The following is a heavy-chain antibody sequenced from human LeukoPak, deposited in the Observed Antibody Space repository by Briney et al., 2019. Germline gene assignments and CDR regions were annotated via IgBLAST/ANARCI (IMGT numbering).Heavy chain of an antibody. CDR3: ARDPMTLVTSRSAVDGNPPEY. D-gene: IGHD4-17*01. CDR1: GFSVSSDY. J-gene: IGHJ4*02. CDR2: IYSGGST. Sequence: GGSLRLSCTGSGFSVSSDYMSWVRQAPGKGLEWVSLIYSGGSTYYADSVKGRFTISRDNSKNTLYLQMNSLRAEDTAVYYCARDPMTLVTSRSAVDGNPPEYWGLGTLVTVSS. V-gene: IGHV3-53*01.